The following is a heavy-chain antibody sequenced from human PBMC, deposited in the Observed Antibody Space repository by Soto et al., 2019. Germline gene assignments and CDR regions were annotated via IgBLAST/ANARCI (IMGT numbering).Heavy chain of an antibody. J-gene: IGHJ6*03. CDR1: GYTFTSYD. CDR2: MNPNSGNT. V-gene: IGHV1-8*01. CDR3: ARVGLRTLLNYYYYYYMDV. D-gene: IGHD5-12*01. Sequence: ASVKVSCKASGYTFTSYDINWVRQATGQGLEWMGWMNPNSGNTGYAQKFQGRVTMTRNTSISTAYMELSSLRSEDTAVYYCARVGLRTLLNYYYYYYMDVWGKGTTVTSP.